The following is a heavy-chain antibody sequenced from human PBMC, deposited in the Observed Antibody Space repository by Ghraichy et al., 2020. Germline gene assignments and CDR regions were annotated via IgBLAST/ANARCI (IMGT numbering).Heavy chain of an antibody. V-gene: IGHV3-48*02. D-gene: IGHD4-23*01. J-gene: IGHJ6*04. Sequence: GESLNISCVGSGFSFSSYSMNWVRQSPGKGLEWVSYITSSSRTKSYADSVKGRFTISRDNAQNSLYLQMNSLRDEDTAVYYCARGSTVVRFYYYDGMDVWGSGTTVTVSS. CDR1: GFSFSSYS. CDR3: ARGSTVVRFYYYDGMDV. CDR2: ITSSSRTK.